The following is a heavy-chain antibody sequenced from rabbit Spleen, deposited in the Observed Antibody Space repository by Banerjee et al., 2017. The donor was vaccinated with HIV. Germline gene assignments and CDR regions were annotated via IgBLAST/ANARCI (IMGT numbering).Heavy chain of an antibody. D-gene: IGHD5-1*01. CDR2: THTGSDNT. Sequence: QEQLVESGGGLVQPEGSLTLTCAASGFSFSTSYWICWVRQAPGKGLEWIGCTHTGSDNTYYASWAKGRFTISKASSTTVTLQMTSLTAADTATYFCAKNPCNSIALWGQGTLVTVS. CDR1: GFSFSTSYW. CDR3: AKNPCNSIAL. J-gene: IGHJ4*01. V-gene: IGHV1S45*01.